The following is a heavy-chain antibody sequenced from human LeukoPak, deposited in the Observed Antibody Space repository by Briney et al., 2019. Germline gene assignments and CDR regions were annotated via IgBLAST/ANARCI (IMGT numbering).Heavy chain of an antibody. Sequence: PGGSLRLSCAASGFTFSSYAMSWVRQAPGKGLEWVSAISGSGGSTYYADSVKGRFTISRDNSKNPLYLQMNSLIAEGTAVYYCAKVKVLVATMFDYWGQGTLVTVSS. CDR2: ISGSGGST. V-gene: IGHV3-23*01. CDR1: GFTFSSYA. CDR3: AKVKVLVATMFDY. J-gene: IGHJ4*02. D-gene: IGHD5-12*01.